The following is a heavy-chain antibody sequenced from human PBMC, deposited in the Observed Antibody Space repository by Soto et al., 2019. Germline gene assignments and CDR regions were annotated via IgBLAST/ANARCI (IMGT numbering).Heavy chain of an antibody. D-gene: IGHD1-26*01. Sequence: EVQSLESGGGLVQPGGSLRLSCAASGFTFAGYAMSWVRQAPGKGLEWVSGISGSGGITYYADSVKGRFTISRDNSKNTLSLQMNSLRAEDTAVYFCAKEAGATTGDAFDIWGQGTMVTVSS. V-gene: IGHV3-23*01. J-gene: IGHJ3*02. CDR2: ISGSGGIT. CDR3: AKEAGATTGDAFDI. CDR1: GFTFAGYA.